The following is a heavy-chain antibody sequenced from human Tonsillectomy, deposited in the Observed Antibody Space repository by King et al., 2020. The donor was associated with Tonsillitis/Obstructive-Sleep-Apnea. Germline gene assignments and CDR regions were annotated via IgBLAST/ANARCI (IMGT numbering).Heavy chain of an antibody. CDR3: ARDSGTVAGNFDY. CDR2: ISSSSSYI. Sequence: VQLVESGGGLVKPGGFLRLSCAASGFTFTSYSINWVRQAPGKGLEWVSSISSSSSYIYYADSLKGRFTISRDNAKNSLYLQMNSLRAEDTAVYYCARDSGTVAGNFDYWGQGTLVTVSS. D-gene: IGHD6-19*01. CDR1: GFTFTSYS. J-gene: IGHJ4*02. V-gene: IGHV3-21*01.